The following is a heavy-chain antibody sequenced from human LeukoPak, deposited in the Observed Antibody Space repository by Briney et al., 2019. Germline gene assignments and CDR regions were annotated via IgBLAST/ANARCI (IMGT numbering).Heavy chain of an antibody. CDR1: GGSISSGSYY. Sequence: PSETLSLTCTVSGGSISSGSYYWSWIRQPAGKGLEWIGRINPSGNSHYNPSLQSRVTMSVDTSTDQFSLRLSSVTAADTAVYYCARHLFLWFGELGPFDPWGQGTLVTVSS. V-gene: IGHV4-61*02. CDR3: ARHLFLWFGELGPFDP. D-gene: IGHD3-10*01. J-gene: IGHJ5*02. CDR2: INPSGNS.